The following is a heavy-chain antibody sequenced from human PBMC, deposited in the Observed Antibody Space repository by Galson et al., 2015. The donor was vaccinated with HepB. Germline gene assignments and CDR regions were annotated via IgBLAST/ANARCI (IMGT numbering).Heavy chain of an antibody. V-gene: IGHV1-69*02. CDR1: GGTFSSYT. J-gene: IGHJ3*02. CDR2: IIPILGIA. D-gene: IGHD6-13*01. Sequence: SVKVPCQPSGGTFSSYTISWLRQAPGQGLEWMGRIIPILGIASYAQKFQGRVTMTRDTPTSTVYMELSSLRAEDTAVYYCARRRYSSSWIGAFDIWGQGTMVTVSS. CDR3: ARRRYSSSWIGAFDI.